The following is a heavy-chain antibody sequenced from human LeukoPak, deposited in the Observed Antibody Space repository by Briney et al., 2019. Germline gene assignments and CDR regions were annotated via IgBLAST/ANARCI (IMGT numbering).Heavy chain of an antibody. V-gene: IGHV3-53*01. D-gene: IGHD3-16*01. CDR1: GFVVTTNH. Sequence: PGGSLRLSCAGAGFVVTTNHMTSVRQAPGKGPECVSIIYHNGDTFYEDSVRGRFTISRDISTNTVDLLMNSLRPEDTAVYYCSPSRAAGGKTDYWGRGTLVTVSS. CDR2: IYHNGDT. J-gene: IGHJ4*02. CDR3: SPSRAAGGKTDY.